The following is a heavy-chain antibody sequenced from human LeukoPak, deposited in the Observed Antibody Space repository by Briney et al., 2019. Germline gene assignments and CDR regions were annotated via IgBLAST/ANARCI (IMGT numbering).Heavy chain of an antibody. CDR3: ARDAPGNTALDY. J-gene: IGHJ4*02. D-gene: IGHD5-18*01. V-gene: IGHV3-74*01. CDR2: INGYGSST. CDR1: GFTFISYW. Sequence: GGSLRLSCAASGFTFISYWMHWVRHAPGKGLVWVSRINGYGSSTDFADSVKGRFTISRDNANNTLYLQMNSLRAEDTAVYYCARDAPGNTALDYWGQGTLVTVSS.